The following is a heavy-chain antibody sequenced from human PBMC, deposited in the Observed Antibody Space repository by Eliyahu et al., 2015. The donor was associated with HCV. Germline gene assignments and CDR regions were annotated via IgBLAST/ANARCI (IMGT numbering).Heavy chain of an antibody. J-gene: IGHJ4*02. D-gene: IGHD3-22*01. CDR1: GFTFSSYS. CDR3: ARETYYYDTSGYYPYYFDC. CDR2: ITGSSSYI. Sequence: EVQLVESGGGLVKPGGSLRLSCAASGFTFSSYSMNWVRQAPGKGLEWVSSITGSSSYIYYADSVKGRFTISRDNAKNSLYLQMNSLRAEDTAVYYCARETYYYDTSGYYPYYFDCWGQGTLVTVSS. V-gene: IGHV3-21*01.